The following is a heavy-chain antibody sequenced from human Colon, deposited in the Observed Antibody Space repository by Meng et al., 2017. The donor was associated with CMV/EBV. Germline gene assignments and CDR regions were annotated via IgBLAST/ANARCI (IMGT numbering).Heavy chain of an antibody. D-gene: IGHD6-13*01. CDR1: GFTFSSYW. CDR3: ARASRKSSNWYSLFDY. Sequence: GESLKISCAASGFTFSSYWMTWVRQAPGKGPEWVANIKQDGSEKYYVDSVKGRCTISRDNAKNSLSLQMNSLRAEDTAVYYCARASRKSSNWYSLFDYWGQGTRVTVSS. CDR2: IKQDGSEK. V-gene: IGHV3-7*01. J-gene: IGHJ4*02.